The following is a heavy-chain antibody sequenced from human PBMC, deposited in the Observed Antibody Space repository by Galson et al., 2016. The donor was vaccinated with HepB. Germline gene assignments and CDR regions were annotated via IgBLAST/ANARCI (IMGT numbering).Heavy chain of an antibody. D-gene: IGHD4-17*01. J-gene: IGHJ4*02. Sequence: SLRLSCAASGFTFSSYGMHWVRQPPGKGLEWVAVLWYDGINRYYADSLKGRFTISRDNSKNTLYLQMNSLRAEDTAVYYCARETRSAYGDNAPDYWGQGTLVTVSS. V-gene: IGHV3-33*01. CDR2: LWYDGINR. CDR3: ARETRSAYGDNAPDY. CDR1: GFTFSSYG.